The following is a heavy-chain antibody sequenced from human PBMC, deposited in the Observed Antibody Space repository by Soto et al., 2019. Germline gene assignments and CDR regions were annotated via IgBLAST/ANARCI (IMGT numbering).Heavy chain of an antibody. J-gene: IGHJ4*02. CDR2: ISFDGDK. D-gene: IGHD2-8*02. CDR3: ARDYARGWCQF. Sequence: VTLVESGGGVVQPGTSLRLSCTASGFSFSNSGIQWVRQTPGKGLEWVALISFDGDKYYVDSVKGRFTISRDNPTNTVYLQMNRLRPEDTGVYYCARDYARGWCQFWGQGTLVTVSS. CDR1: GFSFSNSG. V-gene: IGHV3-30*03.